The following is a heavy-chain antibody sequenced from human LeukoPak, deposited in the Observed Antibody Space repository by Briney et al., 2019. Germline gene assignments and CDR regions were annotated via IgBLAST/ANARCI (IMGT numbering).Heavy chain of an antibody. V-gene: IGHV3-21*01. CDR1: GFTFSSYS. CDR3: ARGNDSSGFYYFDY. J-gene: IGHJ4*02. Sequence: PGGSLRLSCAASGFTFSSYSMNWVRQAPGKGLEWVSSISSSSSYIYYADSVKGRFTISRDNAKNSLYLQMNSPRAEDTAVYYCARGNDSSGFYYFDYWGQGTLVTVSS. CDR2: ISSSSSYI. D-gene: IGHD3-22*01.